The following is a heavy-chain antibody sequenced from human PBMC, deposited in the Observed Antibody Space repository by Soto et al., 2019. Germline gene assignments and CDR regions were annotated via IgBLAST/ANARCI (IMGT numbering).Heavy chain of an antibody. CDR2: LYWDDDK. D-gene: IGHD2-21*02. J-gene: IGHJ6*02. CDR1: GLSLRTTGVG. CDR3: VQSRCGVGCLMIYSSHSYYCLDV. V-gene: IGHV2-5*02. Sequence: QITLKESGPTLVKPTQTLTLTCTFSGLSLRTTGVGVGWVRQPPGKALEWLALLYWDDDKRYSPSLKSRLTITKDTSEKQVVLTITNMGIVDTATYSCVQSRCGVGCLMIYSSHSYYCLDVWGQGTTVTVSS.